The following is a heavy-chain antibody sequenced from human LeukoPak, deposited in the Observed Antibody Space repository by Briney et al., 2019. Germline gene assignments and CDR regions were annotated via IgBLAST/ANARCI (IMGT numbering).Heavy chain of an antibody. CDR2: ISSSSSTI. CDR3: ARDRSYYDSSVFDY. Sequence: GGSLRLSCAASGFTFSSYGMHWVRQAPGKGLEWVSYISSSSSTIYYADSVKGRFTTSRDNAKNSLYLQMNSLRAEDTAVYYCARDRSYYDSSVFDYWGQGTLVTVSS. V-gene: IGHV3-48*01. D-gene: IGHD3-22*01. CDR1: GFTFSSYG. J-gene: IGHJ4*02.